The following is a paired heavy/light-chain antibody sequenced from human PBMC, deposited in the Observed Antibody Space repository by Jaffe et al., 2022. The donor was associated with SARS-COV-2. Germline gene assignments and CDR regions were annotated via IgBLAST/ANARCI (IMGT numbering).Heavy chain of an antibody. V-gene: IGHV1-18*01. CDR2: ISTYNGNQ. CDR1: GYTFGNHG. Sequence: QVQLVQSGGVVEKPGASVKVSCKASGYTFGNHGISWVRQAPGQGPEWLGWISTYNGNQHNAQKVQGRLTMTTDKSTSTAYMELRSLRSDDTAVYYCARNAGLGPQWLDAFDVWGQGTMVTVSS. CDR3: ARNAGLGPQWLDAFDV. D-gene: IGHD5-12*01. J-gene: IGHJ3*01.
Light chain of an antibody. Sequence: DTVMTQSPDSLAVSLGERATINCRSSQSLLYSSNNKNYLAWYQQKPGQPPKLLIFWASTRESGVPDRFSGSGSGTDFTLTISSLQAEDVAVYYCQQYYSTPTFGQGTRLEIK. J-gene: IGKJ5*01. CDR3: QQYYSTPT. V-gene: IGKV4-1*01. CDR2: WAS. CDR1: QSLLYSSNNKNY.